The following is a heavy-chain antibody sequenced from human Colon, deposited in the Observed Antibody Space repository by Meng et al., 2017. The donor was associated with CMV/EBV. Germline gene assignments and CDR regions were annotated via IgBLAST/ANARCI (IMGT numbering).Heavy chain of an antibody. CDR1: GFTFSNYW. J-gene: IGHJ4*02. D-gene: IGHD3-9*01. V-gene: IGHV3-74*03. CDR2: ISSDGSNT. Sequence: SGFTFSNYWMHWVRQAPGKGLVWVSRISSDGSNTTYADSVKGRFTISRDNAKSTLYLQMNSLRDEDTAVYYCARNVDTNTILILHYWGQGTLVTVSS. CDR3: ARNVDTNTILILHY.